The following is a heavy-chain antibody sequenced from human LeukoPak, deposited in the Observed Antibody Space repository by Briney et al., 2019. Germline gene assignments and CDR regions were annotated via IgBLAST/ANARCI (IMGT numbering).Heavy chain of an antibody. CDR2: IYASGST. J-gene: IGHJ2*01. CDR3: AREGYYDSTPGYFDL. CDR1: GGSISSGSYY. V-gene: IGHV4-61*02. Sequence: PSETLSLTCTVSGGSISSGSYYWLWIRQPAGKGLEWIGRIYASGSTNYIPSLKSRVTISVDTSKNQFSLQLSSVTAADTAVYYCAREGYYDSTPGYFDLWGRGTLVTVSS. D-gene: IGHD3-22*01.